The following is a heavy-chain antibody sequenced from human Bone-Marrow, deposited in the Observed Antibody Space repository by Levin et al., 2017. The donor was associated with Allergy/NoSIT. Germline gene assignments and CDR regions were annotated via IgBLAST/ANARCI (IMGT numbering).Heavy chain of an antibody. V-gene: IGHV4-39*01. D-gene: IGHD2-21*02. J-gene: IGHJ4*02. Sequence: GSLRLSCTVSGDFISSSCCYWSWIRQPPGKGLEWIGNIHHSESPSYNPSLKSRVTISIDTSKNQFSLKLNSVTAADSAVYYCARRARAYCGGDCYLGGLWGQGTLVTVSS. CDR1: GDFISSSCCY. CDR2: IHHSESP. CDR3: ARRARAYCGGDCYLGGL.